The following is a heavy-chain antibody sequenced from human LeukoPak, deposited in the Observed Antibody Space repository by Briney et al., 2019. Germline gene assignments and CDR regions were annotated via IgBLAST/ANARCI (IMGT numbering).Heavy chain of an antibody. Sequence: SVRVSCKASGGTFSSYAISWVRQAPGQGLEWMGGIIPIFGTANYAQKFQGRVTITTDESTSTAYMELSSLRSEDTAVYYCARGKYCSGGSCYGPKWNYFDYWGQGTLVTVSS. D-gene: IGHD2-15*01. CDR2: IIPIFGTA. CDR1: GGTFSSYA. CDR3: ARGKYCSGGSCYGPKWNYFDY. V-gene: IGHV1-69*05. J-gene: IGHJ4*02.